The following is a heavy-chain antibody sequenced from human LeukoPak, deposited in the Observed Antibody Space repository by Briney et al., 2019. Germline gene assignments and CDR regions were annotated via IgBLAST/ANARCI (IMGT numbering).Heavy chain of an antibody. CDR2: ISYDGSNK. CDR3: AKDIGYYDSSGYFRLGAFDI. CDR1: GFTFSSYA. V-gene: IGHV3-30-3*01. J-gene: IGHJ3*02. D-gene: IGHD3-22*01. Sequence: PGRALRLSCAASGFTFSSYAMHGVRQAPGRGLEGVAVISYDGSNKYYADSVKGRFTISRDNSKNTLYLQMNSLRAEDTALYYCAKDIGYYDSSGYFRLGAFDIWGQGTMVTVSS.